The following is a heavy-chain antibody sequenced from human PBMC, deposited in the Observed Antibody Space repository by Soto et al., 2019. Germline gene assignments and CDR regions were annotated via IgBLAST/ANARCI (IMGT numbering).Heavy chain of an antibody. V-gene: IGHV6-1*01. Sequence: SQTLSLTCDSSGDSVSSNSVGWNWIRQTPSRGLEWLGRTYYKSKWYYTYAASVKSRITVSPDTSKNQFSLQLTSVTPEDTAVYYCARGSWDDVSGHYYMDVWDKGTTVTVSS. CDR2: TYYKSKWYY. CDR1: GDSVSSNSVG. J-gene: IGHJ6*03. D-gene: IGHD1-1*01. CDR3: ARGSWDDVSGHYYMDV.